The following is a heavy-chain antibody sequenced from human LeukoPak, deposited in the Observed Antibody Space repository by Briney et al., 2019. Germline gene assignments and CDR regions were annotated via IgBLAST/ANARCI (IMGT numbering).Heavy chain of an antibody. CDR1: GYSFITYG. D-gene: IGHD3-10*01. CDR2: ISVYNGNT. J-gene: IGHJ4*02. CDR3: ARGKRKPYYYGSGNPPGDY. Sequence: ASVKVSCKASGYSFITYGISWVRQAPGQGLEWMGWISVYNGNTNYAQKFQGRLTMTTDTSTSTAYMELRSLRSDDTAVYYCARGKRKPYYYGSGNPPGDYWGQGTLVTVSS. V-gene: IGHV1-18*01.